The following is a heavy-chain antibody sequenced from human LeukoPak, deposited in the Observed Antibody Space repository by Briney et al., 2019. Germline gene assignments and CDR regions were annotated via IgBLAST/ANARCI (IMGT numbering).Heavy chain of an antibody. CDR1: GPTFSSYW. V-gene: IGHV3-74*01. CDR2: INSDGSST. CDR3: ASLGYSKGYYYGMDV. Sequence: GSLRLSCAASGPTFSSYWMHWVRQAPGKGLVWVSRINSDGSSTSYADSVKGRFTISRDNAKNTLYLQMNSLRAEDTALYYCASLGYSKGYYYGMDVWGQGTTVTVS. J-gene: IGHJ6*02. D-gene: IGHD4-11*01.